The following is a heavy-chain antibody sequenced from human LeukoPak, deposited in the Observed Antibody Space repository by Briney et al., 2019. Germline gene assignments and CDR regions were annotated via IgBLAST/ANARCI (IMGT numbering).Heavy chain of an antibody. V-gene: IGHV1-2*02. CDR1: GYTFADYY. J-gene: IGHJ4*02. Sequence: ASVKVSCQASGYTFADYYIHWVRQAPGQGLEWMGWINPKSGGTNYAQKFRGRVTLTRDTPITTAYMELSRLRSDDTAVYYCAKVGDTSGPPFDYWGQGTLVTVSS. CDR3: AKVGDTSGPPFDY. D-gene: IGHD3-22*01. CDR2: INPKSGGT.